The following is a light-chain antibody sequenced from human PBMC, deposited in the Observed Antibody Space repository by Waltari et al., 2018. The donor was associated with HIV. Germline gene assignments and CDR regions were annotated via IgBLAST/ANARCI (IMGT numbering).Light chain of an antibody. CDR1: QSIYVH. Sequence: EIVLTQSPATLSLSPGQRATLSCRASQSIYVHLGWYQHKPGQPPRLLVYDSSKRVTDIPARFSGSGSGANLTLTISSLEPEDFAVYYCQHRSSWPPTFGGGTRIEI. V-gene: IGKV3-11*01. CDR3: QHRSSWPPT. CDR2: DSS. J-gene: IGKJ4*01.